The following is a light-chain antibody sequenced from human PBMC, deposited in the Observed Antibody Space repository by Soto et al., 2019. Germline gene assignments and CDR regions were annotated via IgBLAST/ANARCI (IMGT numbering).Light chain of an antibody. J-gene: IGLJ1*01. CDR1: SNDIGTYDY. V-gene: IGLV2-14*01. CDR2: GVR. CDR3: ISYTSSSTYV. Sequence: QSVLTQSTSVSWSPGQSITISCTGNSNDIGTYDYVSWYQQHPGKAPRLLIHGVRNRPSGISSRFSASKSGLTASLTSSGLQAEDEADYYCISYTSSSTYVFGTGTKVTVL.